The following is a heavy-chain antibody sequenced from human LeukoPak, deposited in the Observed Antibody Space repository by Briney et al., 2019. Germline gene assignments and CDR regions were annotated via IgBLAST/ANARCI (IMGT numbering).Heavy chain of an antibody. CDR3: AKDMSYDNIIWFDP. D-gene: IGHD3-22*01. CDR2: ISGSDMST. V-gene: IGHV3-23*01. Sequence: GGSLRLSCAASGFTFSSYEMNWVRQAPGKGLEWVSSISGSDMSTHYADSVKGRFTISRDNSKNTLYLQMNSLRAEDTAVYYCAKDMSYDNIIWFDPWGQGTLVTVSS. CDR1: GFTFSSYE. J-gene: IGHJ5*02.